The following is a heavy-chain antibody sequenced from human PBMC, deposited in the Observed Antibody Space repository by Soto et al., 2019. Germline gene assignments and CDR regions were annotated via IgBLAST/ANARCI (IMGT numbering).Heavy chain of an antibody. V-gene: IGHV1-69*12. J-gene: IGHJ6*02. CDR3: AGHGNDGSTYYYGMDV. CDR1: GGTFSSSA. Sequence: QVQLVQSGAEVKKPGSSVKVSCKASGGTFSSSAISWVRQAPGQGLEWMGGIIPIFGTANYAQKFQGRVTISADESTSPAYMELSSLRSEDTAVYYPAGHGNDGSTYYYGMDVWGQVTTVTVSS. D-gene: IGHD6-13*01. CDR2: IIPIFGTA.